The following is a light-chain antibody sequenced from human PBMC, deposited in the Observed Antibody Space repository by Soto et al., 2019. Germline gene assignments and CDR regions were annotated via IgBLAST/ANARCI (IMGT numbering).Light chain of an antibody. CDR2: DAS. J-gene: IGKJ1*01. V-gene: IGKV1-5*01. CDR3: QQYNSYWT. Sequence: DIQMTQSPSTLSASVGDRVTITCRASQSISSWLAWYQQKPGKAPKLLIYDASSLESAVRSRFSGSGSGTEFTLTISCLQPDDFATYYCQQYNSYWTFGQGTKVEIK. CDR1: QSISSW.